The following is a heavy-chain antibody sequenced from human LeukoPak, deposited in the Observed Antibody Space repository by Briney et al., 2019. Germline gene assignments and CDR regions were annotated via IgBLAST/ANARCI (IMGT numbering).Heavy chain of an antibody. CDR1: GGTFGSYV. D-gene: IGHD5-18*01. CDR3: AKEGDTALVTGYFDL. V-gene: IGHV1-69*01. J-gene: IGHJ2*01. CDR2: IIPIFGTA. Sequence: VASVKVSCKASGGTFGSYVISWVRQAPGQGLEWMGGIIPIFGTAHYAQKFQGRLTITADGSTSTVYMEMSSLRSEDTAMYYCAKEGDTALVTGYFDLWGRGTLVTVSA.